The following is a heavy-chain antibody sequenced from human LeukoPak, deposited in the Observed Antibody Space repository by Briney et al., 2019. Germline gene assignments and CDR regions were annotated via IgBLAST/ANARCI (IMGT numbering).Heavy chain of an antibody. Sequence: SETLSLTCTVSGGSISDNYWGWIRQPPGKGLEWIGYAYYSGHTNYNSSLKSRVTMSLDTSKSQFSLRLSSVTAADTAVYFCARSQSGWFDYWGQGTLVTVSS. J-gene: IGHJ4*02. CDR1: GGSISDNY. CDR3: ARSQSGWFDY. CDR2: AYYSGHT. D-gene: IGHD6-19*01. V-gene: IGHV4-59*08.